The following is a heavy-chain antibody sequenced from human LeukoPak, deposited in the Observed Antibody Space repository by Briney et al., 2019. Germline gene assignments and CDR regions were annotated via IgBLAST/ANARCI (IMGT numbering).Heavy chain of an antibody. CDR1: GGSISSYY. Sequence: SETLSLTCTVSGGSISSYYWSWIRQPPGKGLEWIGYIYYSGSTNYNPSLKGRVTISVDTSKNQFSLKLSSVTAADTAVYYCARGPPYYYYYYYMDVRGKGTTVTISS. J-gene: IGHJ6*03. CDR3: ARGPPYYYYYYYMDV. V-gene: IGHV4-59*01. CDR2: IYYSGST.